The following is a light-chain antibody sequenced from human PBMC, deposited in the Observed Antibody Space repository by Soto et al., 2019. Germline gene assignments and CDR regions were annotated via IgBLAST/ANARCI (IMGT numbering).Light chain of an antibody. CDR1: GSDVGGYNY. J-gene: IGLJ3*02. CDR3: CSYAGSTNWV. Sequence: QSALTQPPSASGSPGQSVTISCTGTGSDVGGYNYVSWYQQHPGKAPRLMIYEVNERPSGVPDRFSGSKSGNTASLTVSGLQAEDEADYYCCSYAGSTNWVFGGGTKSPS. CDR2: EVN. V-gene: IGLV2-8*01.